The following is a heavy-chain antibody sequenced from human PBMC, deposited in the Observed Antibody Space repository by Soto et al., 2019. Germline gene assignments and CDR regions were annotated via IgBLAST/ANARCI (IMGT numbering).Heavy chain of an antibody. D-gene: IGHD3-16*02. Sequence: ASVKVSCKASGYTFTNFGIGWVRQAPGQGLEWMGWISGYNGDTSYAQKFQGRVTMTTDRSTGTAYMDLRSLRSEDTAVYYCASAIRSMKGYLSYSYLGVWGKRTTVTV. V-gene: IGHV1-18*01. J-gene: IGHJ6*03. CDR1: GYTFTNFG. CDR3: ASAIRSMKGYLSYSYLGV. CDR2: ISGYNGDT.